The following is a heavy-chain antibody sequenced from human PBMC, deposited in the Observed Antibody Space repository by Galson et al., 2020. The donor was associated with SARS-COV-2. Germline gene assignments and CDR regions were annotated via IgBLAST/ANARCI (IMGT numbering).Heavy chain of an antibody. D-gene: IGHD6-19*01. CDR2: IYHLGPT. J-gene: IGHJ5*02. V-gene: IGHV4-39*01. Sequence: SEPLSPTCTVPGDSISDNQHYWGGLRQSPGNGLEWTGRIYHLGPTYHNPSIKSRASISADTSKNQFSQMLTSVTAADTAVYYCARHGPSIPVAAWFDPWGQGALVTVSS. CDR1: GDSISDNQHY. CDR3: ARHGPSIPVAAWFDP.